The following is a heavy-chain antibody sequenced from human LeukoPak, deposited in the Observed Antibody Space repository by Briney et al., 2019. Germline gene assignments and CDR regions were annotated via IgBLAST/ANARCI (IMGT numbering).Heavy chain of an antibody. J-gene: IGHJ4*02. CDR3: AKDRERYDYGDYYFDY. D-gene: IGHD4-17*01. CDR1: GFTFSSYG. V-gene: IGHV3-30*02. Sequence: PGGPLRLSCAASGFTFSSYGMHWVRQAPGKGLEWVAFIRYDGSNKYYADSVKGRFTISRDNSKNTLYLQMNSLRAEDTAVYYCAKDRERYDYGDYYFDYWGQGTLVTVSS. CDR2: IRYDGSNK.